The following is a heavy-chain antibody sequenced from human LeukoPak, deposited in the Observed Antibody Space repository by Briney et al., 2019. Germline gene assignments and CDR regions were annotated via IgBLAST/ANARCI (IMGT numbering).Heavy chain of an antibody. V-gene: IGHV4-59*01. CDR1: GGSISSYY. D-gene: IGHD1-7*01. CDR2: IYYSGST. Sequence: PSETLSLTCIVSGGSISSYYWSWIRQPPGKGLEWIGYIYYSGSTNYNPSLKSRVTISVDTSKNQFSLKLSSVTAADTAVYYCARGNWNYRWFDPWGQGTLVTVSS. CDR3: ARGNWNYRWFDP. J-gene: IGHJ5*02.